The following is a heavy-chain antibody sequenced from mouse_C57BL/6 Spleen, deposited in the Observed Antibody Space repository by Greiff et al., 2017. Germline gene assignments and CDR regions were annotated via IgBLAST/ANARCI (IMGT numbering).Heavy chain of an antibody. CDR3: ARGGATVVATDAMDY. CDR1: GFSLTSYG. D-gene: IGHD1-1*01. V-gene: IGHV2-6*03. J-gene: IGHJ4*01. CDR2: IWSDGST. Sequence: VKLVESGPGLVAPSQSLSITCTVSGFSLTSYGVHWVRQPPGKGLEWLVVIWSDGSTTYNSALKSRLSISKDNSKSQVFLKMNSLQTDDTAMYYCARGGATVVATDAMDYWGQGTSVTVSS.